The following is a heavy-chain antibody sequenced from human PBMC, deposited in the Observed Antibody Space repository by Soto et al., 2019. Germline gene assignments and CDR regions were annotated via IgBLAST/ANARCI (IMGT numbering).Heavy chain of an antibody. D-gene: IGHD1-7*01. Sequence: GASVKVYCKVSGYTLTELSMHWVRQAPGKGLEWMGGFDPEDGETIYAQKFQGRVTMTEDTSTDTAYMELSSLRSEDTAVYYCATDKAELPSYLPWNYWGQGTLVTVSS. CDR2: FDPEDGET. CDR1: GYTLTELS. J-gene: IGHJ4*02. V-gene: IGHV1-24*01. CDR3: ATDKAELPSYLPWNY.